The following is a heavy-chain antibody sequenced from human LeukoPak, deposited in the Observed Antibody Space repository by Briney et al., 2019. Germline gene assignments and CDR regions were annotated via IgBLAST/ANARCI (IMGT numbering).Heavy chain of an antibody. CDR1: GYSFSSYY. V-gene: IGHV1-46*01. Sequence: ASVKVSCKASGYSFSSYYVHWVRQAPGQGLEWMGISRPSGGSTNDAQRFQGRLTVARDTSTNTVYMELSSLRSEDTAVYYCARGGEFGDYLSEYWGQGTLVTVSS. J-gene: IGHJ4*02. D-gene: IGHD4-17*01. CDR3: ARGGEFGDYLSEY. CDR2: SRPSGGST.